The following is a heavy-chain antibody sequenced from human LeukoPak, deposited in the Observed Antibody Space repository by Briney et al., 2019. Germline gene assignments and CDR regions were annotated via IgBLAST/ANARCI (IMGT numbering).Heavy chain of an antibody. CDR1: GGSFSGYY. V-gene: IGHV4-34*01. D-gene: IGHD3-16*02. CDR2: INHSGST. CDR3: ARDPTGITFGGVIVRRYYFDY. J-gene: IGHJ4*02. Sequence: PSETLSLTCAVYGGSFSGYYWSWIRQPPGKGLEWIGEINHSGSTNYNPSLKSRVTISVDTSKNQFSLKLSSVTAADTAVYYCARDPTGITFGGVIVRRYYFDYRGQGTLVTVSS.